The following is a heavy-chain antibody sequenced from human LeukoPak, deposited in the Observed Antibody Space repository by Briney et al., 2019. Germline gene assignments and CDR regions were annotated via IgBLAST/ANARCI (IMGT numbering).Heavy chain of an antibody. CDR1: GYSFTSYW. V-gene: IGHV5-51*01. Sequence: GEALKISCKGSGYSFTSYWIGWVRQMPGKGLECMGIIYPGDSDTRYRPSFEGQVNLSADKSISTAYLQWSSLKASDTAMYYCARQGHDFGDYDDYWGQGTLVTVSS. D-gene: IGHD4-17*01. J-gene: IGHJ4*02. CDR3: ARQGHDFGDYDDY. CDR2: IYPGDSDT.